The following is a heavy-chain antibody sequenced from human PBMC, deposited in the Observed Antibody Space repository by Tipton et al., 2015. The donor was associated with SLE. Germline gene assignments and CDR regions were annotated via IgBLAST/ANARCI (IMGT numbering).Heavy chain of an antibody. CDR1: GDSISGYY. J-gene: IGHJ4*02. CDR3: ARVSSGWFYFDN. CDR2: IFYTGST. V-gene: IGHV4-59*01. D-gene: IGHD6-19*01. Sequence: TLSLTCTVSGDSISGYYWNWIRQPPGKGLEWIGYIFYTGSTNYNPSLKSRVTMSVDTSKNQFSLKLGSVTAADTAVYYCARVSSGWFYFDNWGPGTPVTVSS.